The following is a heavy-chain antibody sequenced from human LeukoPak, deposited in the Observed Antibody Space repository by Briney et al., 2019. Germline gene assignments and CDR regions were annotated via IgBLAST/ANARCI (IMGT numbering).Heavy chain of an antibody. CDR3: ARALHGSGELIFDY. Sequence: ASVKVSCKASGYTFTSYGISWVRQAPGQGLEWMGWINPNSGGTNYAQKFQGRVTMTRDTSISTAYMELSRLRSDDTAVYYCARALHGSGELIFDYWGQGTLVTVSS. J-gene: IGHJ4*02. D-gene: IGHD3-10*01. V-gene: IGHV1-2*02. CDR1: GYTFTSYG. CDR2: INPNSGGT.